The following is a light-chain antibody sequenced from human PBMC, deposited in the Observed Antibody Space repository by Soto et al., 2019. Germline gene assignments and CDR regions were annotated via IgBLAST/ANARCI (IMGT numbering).Light chain of an antibody. J-gene: IGKJ1*01. Sequence: DIVMTQSPDSLAVSLGERATINCKSSQSVLYSSNNKNYLAWYQQKPGQPPKLLIYWASTRESGVPDRFSGSGSGTDFTLTISSLQAEDVAVYYGQQYYSTPPWTFGQGTKVEIQ. CDR2: WAS. V-gene: IGKV4-1*01. CDR3: QQYYSTPPWT. CDR1: QSVLYSSNNKNY.